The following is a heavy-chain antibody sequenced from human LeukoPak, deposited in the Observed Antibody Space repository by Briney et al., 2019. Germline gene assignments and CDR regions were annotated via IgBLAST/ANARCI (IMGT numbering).Heavy chain of an antibody. CDR2: IYQSGST. J-gene: IGHJ6*01. Sequence: SQTLSLTCTVSGDSITSGGFYWTWIRQPPGKGLEWIGYIYQSGSTYFNPSLKSRVTISVDTSKNQFSLKLSSVTAADTAVYYCARVRSGWAYYYYYGMDVWGQGTTVTVSS. CDR3: ARVRSGWAYYYYYGMDV. CDR1: GDSITSGGFY. V-gene: IGHV4-30-2*02. D-gene: IGHD6-19*01.